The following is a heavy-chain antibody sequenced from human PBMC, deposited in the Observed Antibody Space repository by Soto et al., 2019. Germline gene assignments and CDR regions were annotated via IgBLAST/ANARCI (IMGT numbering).Heavy chain of an antibody. CDR1: GFIFRDYA. Sequence: PGGSLRLSCAASGFIFRDYAMYWVRLAPGKGLEWVSVISGSDGTTFYADSVRGRVTSSRDNSRNMVYLQMISLRAEDTAVYYCAKVIGGSESYWGGSHYYYALDVWGQGTTVTVSS. D-gene: IGHD3-10*01. J-gene: IGHJ6*02. CDR2: ISGSDGTT. V-gene: IGHV3-23*01. CDR3: AKVIGGSESYWGGSHYYYALDV.